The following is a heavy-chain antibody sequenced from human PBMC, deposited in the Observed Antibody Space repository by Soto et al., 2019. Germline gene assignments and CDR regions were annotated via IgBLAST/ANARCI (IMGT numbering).Heavy chain of an antibody. V-gene: IGHV3-23*01. CDR1: GFTFSSYA. CDR3: VRYCSTTLCNGVATRTFDY. CDR2: ISGSGGST. J-gene: IGHJ4*02. Sequence: QPGGSLRLSCAASGFTFSSYAMSWVRQAPGKGLEWVSAISGSGGSTYYADSVKGRFTISRDNSKNTLYLQMNSLRAEDTAVYYCVRYCSTTLCNGVATRTFDYWGQGTLVTVSS. D-gene: IGHD2-2*01.